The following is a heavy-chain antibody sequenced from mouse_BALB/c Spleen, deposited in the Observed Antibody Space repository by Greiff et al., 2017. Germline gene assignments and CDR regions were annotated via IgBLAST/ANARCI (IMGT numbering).Heavy chain of an antibody. CDR3: AKVYGNYYAMDY. CDR1: GFTFSSYA. CDR2: ISSGGSYT. V-gene: IGHV5-9-4*01. J-gene: IGHJ4*01. Sequence: EVKLVESGGGLVKPGGSLKLSCAASGFTFSSYAMSWVRQSPEKRLEWVAEISSGGSYTYYPDTVTGRFTISRDNAKNTLYLEMSSLRSEDTAMYYCAKVYGNYYAMDYWGQGTSVTVSS. D-gene: IGHD2-10*02.